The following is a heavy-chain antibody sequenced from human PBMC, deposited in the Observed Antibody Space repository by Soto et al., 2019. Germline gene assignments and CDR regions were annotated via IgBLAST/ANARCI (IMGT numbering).Heavy chain of an antibody. CDR1: DGSSNNYY. D-gene: IGHD3-10*01. V-gene: IGHV4-34*01. CDR3: ARGGLIRGVLYY. Sequence: TLSLTCAVYDGSSNNYYWSWIRQPPGKGLEWIGEINHSGSTNYNASLKSRVTISEDTSKKQFSLELRFVTAADTAVYYCARGGLIRGVLYYWGQGTLVTVSS. CDR2: INHSGST. J-gene: IGHJ4*02.